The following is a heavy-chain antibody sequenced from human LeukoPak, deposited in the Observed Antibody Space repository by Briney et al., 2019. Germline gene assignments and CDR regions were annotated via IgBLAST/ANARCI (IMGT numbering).Heavy chain of an antibody. V-gene: IGHV4-59*08. D-gene: IGHD3-22*01. Sequence: PSETLSLTCTVSGGSISSYYWSWIRQPPGKGLEWIGYIYYSGSTHYNPSLKSRVTISVDTSKNQFSLKLSSVTAADTAVYYCASYYYDSSGYGYWGQGTLVTVSS. J-gene: IGHJ4*02. CDR1: GGSISSYY. CDR2: IYYSGST. CDR3: ASYYYDSSGYGY.